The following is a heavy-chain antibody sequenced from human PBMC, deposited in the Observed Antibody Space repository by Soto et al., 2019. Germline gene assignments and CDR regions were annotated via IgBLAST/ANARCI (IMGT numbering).Heavy chain of an antibody. CDR2: ISGSGEKT. CDR3: AKGPYYDFWRDGMDV. V-gene: IGHV3-23*01. CDR1: GFTISSHA. J-gene: IGHJ6*02. Sequence: GGSLRLSCAASGFTISSHAMSWVRQAPGKGLEWVSSISGSGEKTYYANSVKGRFTSSGDNSKSTLYLQMNSLRVEDTAVYYCAKGPYYDFWRDGMDVWGQGTTVTVSS. D-gene: IGHD3-3*01.